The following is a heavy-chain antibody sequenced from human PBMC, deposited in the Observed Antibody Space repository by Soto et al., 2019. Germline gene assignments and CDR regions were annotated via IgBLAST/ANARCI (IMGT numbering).Heavy chain of an antibody. D-gene: IGHD2-15*01. CDR3: ARFNSLYCSGGSCPRINWFDP. V-gene: IGHV1-2*02. J-gene: IGHJ5*02. Sequence: ASVKVSCKASGYTFTGYYMHWVRQAPGQGLEWMGWINPNSGGTNYAQKFQGRVTMTRDTSISTAYMELSRLRSDDTAVYYCARFNSLYCSGGSCPRINWFDPWGQGTLVTVSS. CDR2: INPNSGGT. CDR1: GYTFTGYY.